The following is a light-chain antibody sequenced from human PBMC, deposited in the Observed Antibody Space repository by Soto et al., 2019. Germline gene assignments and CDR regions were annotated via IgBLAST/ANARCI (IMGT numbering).Light chain of an antibody. V-gene: IGKV1-39*01. CDR2: SAS. CDR1: QSVSTY. J-gene: IGKJ2*03. Sequence: DIQMTQSPSSLSASVGDSVTIACRASQSVSTYLNWYQQKPGKTPKLLIYSASTLGSGVPSRFSGSGSGTDFTLTISSLLPEDFATYYCQQSYSTPHSFGLGTKLEIK. CDR3: QQSYSTPHS.